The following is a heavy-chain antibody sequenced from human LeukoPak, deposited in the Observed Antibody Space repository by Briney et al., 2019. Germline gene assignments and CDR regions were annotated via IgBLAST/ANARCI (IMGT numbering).Heavy chain of an antibody. Sequence: ASVKVSCKASGYTFTSYGISWVRQAPGQGLEWMGWISAYNGNTNCAQKFQGRVTMTEDASTDTAYMELSSLRSEDTAVYYCATDTSWELLGYWGQGTLVTVSS. V-gene: IGHV1-18*01. CDR2: ISAYNGNT. CDR3: ATDTSWELLGY. CDR1: GYTFTSYG. J-gene: IGHJ4*02. D-gene: IGHD1-26*01.